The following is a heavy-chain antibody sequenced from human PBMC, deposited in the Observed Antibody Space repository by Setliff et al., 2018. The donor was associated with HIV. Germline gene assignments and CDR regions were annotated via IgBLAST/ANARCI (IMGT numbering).Heavy chain of an antibody. Sequence: GSLRLSCAASGFTFSNYAMSWVRQAPGKGLEWVSSISDSGGSTYYADSVKGRFTISRDNSKNTLCLQMNSLRAEDTAVYYCAKVRAYGDYGWNYWGQGTLVTVSS. CDR2: ISDSGGST. D-gene: IGHD4-17*01. J-gene: IGHJ4*02. CDR1: GFTFSNYA. CDR3: AKVRAYGDYGWNY. V-gene: IGHV3-23*01.